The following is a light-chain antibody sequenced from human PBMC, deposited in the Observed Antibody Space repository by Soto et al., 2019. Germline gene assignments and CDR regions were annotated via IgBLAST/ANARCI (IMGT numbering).Light chain of an antibody. CDR1: SSDVGAYKF. CDR2: EVT. J-gene: IGLJ3*02. CDR3: SSYSSTSTPWV. Sequence: QSALTQPASVSGSPGQSITIFCTGTSSDVGAYKFVSWYRHHPGRAPQVMIYEVTHRPSGVSSRFSGSKSGTTASLTISGLQPEDEGDYYCSSYSSTSTPWVFGGGTKVTVL. V-gene: IGLV2-14*01.